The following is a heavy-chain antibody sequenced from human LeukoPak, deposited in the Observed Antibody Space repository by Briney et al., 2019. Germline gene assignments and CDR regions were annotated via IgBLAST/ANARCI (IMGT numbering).Heavy chain of an antibody. D-gene: IGHD5-12*01. CDR1: GFTFSSYS. V-gene: IGHV3-21*01. CDR3: ARAGGYSGYASFDY. Sequence: PGGSLRLPCAASGFTFSSYSMNWVRQAPGKGLEWVSSISSSSYIYYADSVKGRFTISRDNAKNSLYLQMNSLRAEDTAVYYCARAGGYSGYASFDYWGQGTLVTVSS. CDR2: ISSSSYI. J-gene: IGHJ4*02.